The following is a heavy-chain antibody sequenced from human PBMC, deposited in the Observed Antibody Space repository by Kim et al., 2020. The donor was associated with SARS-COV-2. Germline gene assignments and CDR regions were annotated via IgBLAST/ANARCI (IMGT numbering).Heavy chain of an antibody. CDR2: IFYTGTT. Sequence: SETLSLICAVSGYSINNSNWWGWIRQPPGKGLEWIGYIFYTGTTYYNPSLKSRVTMSVDTSKNQFSLKLSSVTAVDTAVYYCARNSHNSGSYSKWGQGTL. CDR3: ARNSHNSGSYSK. J-gene: IGHJ4*02. D-gene: IGHD3-10*01. V-gene: IGHV4-28*01. CDR1: GYSINNSNW.